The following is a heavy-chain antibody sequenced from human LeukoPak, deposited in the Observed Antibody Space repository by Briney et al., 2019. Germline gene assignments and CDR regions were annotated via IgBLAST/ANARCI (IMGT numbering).Heavy chain of an antibody. V-gene: IGHV4-39*07. Sequence: SETLSLTCTVSGGSISSSSYYWGWIRQPPGKGLEWIGSIYYSGSTYYNPSLKSRVTISVDTSKNQFSLKLSSVTAADTAVYYCARDPTYYYGSGSYSWGQGTLVTVSS. CDR3: ARDPTYYYGSGSYS. CDR1: GGSISSSSYY. D-gene: IGHD3-10*01. CDR2: IYYSGST. J-gene: IGHJ4*02.